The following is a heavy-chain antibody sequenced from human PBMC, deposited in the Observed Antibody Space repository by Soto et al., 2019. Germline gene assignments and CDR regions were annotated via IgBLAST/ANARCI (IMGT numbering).Heavy chain of an antibody. J-gene: IGHJ5*02. D-gene: IGHD5-18*01. Sequence: QVQLQQWGAGLLKPSETLSLTCAVYGGSFSGYYWSWIRQPPGKGLEWIGEINHSGSTNYNPSLNSRVTRPVDPSKNQFSLKLSSVTAADTAVYYCARGQGGYSYPNWFDPWGQGTLVTVSS. CDR3: ARGQGGYSYPNWFDP. CDR2: INHSGST. CDR1: GGSFSGYY. V-gene: IGHV4-34*01.